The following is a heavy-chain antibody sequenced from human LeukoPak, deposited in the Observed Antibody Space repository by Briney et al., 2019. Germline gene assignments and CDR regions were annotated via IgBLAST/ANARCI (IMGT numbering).Heavy chain of an antibody. V-gene: IGHV3-21*01. CDR2: ISSSSSYI. CDR3: ARDRGGGYNIRDAFDI. J-gene: IGHJ3*02. D-gene: IGHD5-24*01. CDR1: GITFDDYA. Sequence: GRSLRLSCAASGITFDDYAMHWVRQAPGKGLEWVSGISSSSSYIYYADSVKGRFTISRDNAKNSLYLQMNSLSAEDTAVYYCARDRGGGYNIRDAFDIWGQGTMVTVSS.